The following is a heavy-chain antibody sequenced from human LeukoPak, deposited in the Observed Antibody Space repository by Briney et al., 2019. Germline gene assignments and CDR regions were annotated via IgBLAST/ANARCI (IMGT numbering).Heavy chain of an antibody. D-gene: IGHD2-2*01. V-gene: IGHV4-4*07. CDR3: ARGDTSFYDALDI. CDR2: IFPNGRT. CDR1: GGSLSGSY. J-gene: IGHJ3*02. Sequence: PSETLSLTCTVSGGSLSGSYWSWVRRPAGKGLEWIGRIFPNGRTNIHPFLKSRVTMSVDRSINQFSLRLTSVTAADTAVYYCARGDTSFYDALDIWGQGTKVTVAS.